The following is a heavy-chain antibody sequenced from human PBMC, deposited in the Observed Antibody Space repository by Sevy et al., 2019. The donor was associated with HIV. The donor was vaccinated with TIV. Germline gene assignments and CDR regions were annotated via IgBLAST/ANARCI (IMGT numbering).Heavy chain of an antibody. V-gene: IGHV5-51*01. Sequence: GESLKISCKGSGYSFTSYWIGWVRQMPGKGLEWLGIIYPGDSDTRYSPCFQGQVTISADKSISTAYLQWSSLKASDTAMYYCSRQDDSSGYFPAWGQGTLVTVSA. J-gene: IGHJ4*02. D-gene: IGHD3-22*01. CDR2: IYPGDSDT. CDR3: SRQDDSSGYFPA. CDR1: GYSFTSYW.